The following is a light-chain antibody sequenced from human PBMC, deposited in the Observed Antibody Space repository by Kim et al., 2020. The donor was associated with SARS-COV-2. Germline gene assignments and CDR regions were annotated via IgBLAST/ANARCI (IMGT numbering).Light chain of an antibody. V-gene: IGKV1-5*01. CDR3: QQYNSYSIT. Sequence: DIQMTQSPSTLSASVGDRVTITCRASQSISSWLAWYQQKPGKAPKLLIYDAYSLESGVPSRFSGSGSGTEFTLTISSLQPDDFATYYCQQYNSYSITFGPGTKVDIK. CDR2: DAY. J-gene: IGKJ3*01. CDR1: QSISSW.